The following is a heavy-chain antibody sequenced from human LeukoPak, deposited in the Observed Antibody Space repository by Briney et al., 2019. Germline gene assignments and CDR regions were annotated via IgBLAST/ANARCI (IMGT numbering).Heavy chain of an antibody. CDR2: ISSSSSYI. D-gene: IGHD3-22*01. Sequence: GGSLRLSCAASGFTFSSYSMNWVRQAPGKGLEWVSSISSSSSYIYYADSVKGRFAISRDNSKNTLYLQMSSLRAEDTAVYYCAKRDYSDSNTYAPLFDYWGQGALVTVSS. CDR1: GFTFSSYS. J-gene: IGHJ4*02. CDR3: AKRDYSDSNTYAPLFDY. V-gene: IGHV3-21*04.